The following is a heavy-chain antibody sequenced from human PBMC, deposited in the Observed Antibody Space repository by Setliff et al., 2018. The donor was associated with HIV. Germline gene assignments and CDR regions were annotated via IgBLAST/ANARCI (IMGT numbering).Heavy chain of an antibody. CDR2: MHTSGNT. CDR1: GDSISGYY. J-gene: IGHJ4*02. Sequence: TCTSSGDSISGYYWSWIRQPAGKGLEWIGRMHTSGNTNYNPSLKSRVTMSVDTSKNQFSLRLSAVTAADTAVYYCARDQKGYSYGYFDSWGQGTLVTVSS. V-gene: IGHV4-4*07. CDR3: ARDQKGYSYGYFDS. D-gene: IGHD5-18*01.